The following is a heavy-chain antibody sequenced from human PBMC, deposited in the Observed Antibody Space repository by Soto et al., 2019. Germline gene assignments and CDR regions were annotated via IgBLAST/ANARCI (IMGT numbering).Heavy chain of an antibody. J-gene: IGHJ4*02. Sequence: GGSLRLSCAASGFTFSDYYMIWIRQAPGKGLEWVSYISSSGSTIYYADSVKGRFTISRDNAKNSLYLQMNSLRAEDTAVYYCARDPVAVAGNPYDDWGKGTLVTVSS. CDR3: ARDPVAVAGNPYDD. CDR2: ISSSGSTI. V-gene: IGHV3-11*01. CDR1: GFTFSDYY. D-gene: IGHD6-19*01.